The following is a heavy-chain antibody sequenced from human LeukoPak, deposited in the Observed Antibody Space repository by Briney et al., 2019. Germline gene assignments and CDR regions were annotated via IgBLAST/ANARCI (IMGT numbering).Heavy chain of an antibody. CDR1: GGSISSSSYY. CDR2: IYYSGST. V-gene: IGHV4-39*01. Sequence: SETLSLTCTVSGGSISSSSYYWGWIRQPSGKGLEWIGSIYYSGSTYYNPSLKSRVTISVDTSKNQFSLKLSSVTAADTAVYYCARATYNWNYVYYWGQGTLVTVSS. J-gene: IGHJ4*02. D-gene: IGHD1-20*01. CDR3: ARATYNWNYVYY.